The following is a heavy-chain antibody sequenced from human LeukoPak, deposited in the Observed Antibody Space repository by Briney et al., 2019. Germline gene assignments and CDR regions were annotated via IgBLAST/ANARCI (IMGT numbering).Heavy chain of an antibody. J-gene: IGHJ3*02. CDR2: IDWDDDK. Sequence: SGPTLVNPTQTLTLTCSFSGFSLNTSGVCVSWIRQPPGKALEWLARIDWDDDKYYSTSLKTRLTISKDTSKDQVVLTMTNVDPVDTATYFCARMLGATDYESSRYYYDAFDIWGQGTIVTVSS. D-gene: IGHD3-22*01. CDR3: ARMLGATDYESSRYYYDAFDI. CDR1: GFSLNTSGVC. V-gene: IGHV2-70*11.